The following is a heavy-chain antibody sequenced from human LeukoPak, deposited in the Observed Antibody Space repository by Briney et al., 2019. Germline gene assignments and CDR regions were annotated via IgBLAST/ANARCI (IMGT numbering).Heavy chain of an antibody. CDR2: IWAAGNDD. Sequence: PGGSLRLSCGASGFSFSLYGMHWVRQAPEKGLEWVAFIWAAGNDDFYAESVKGRFTISRDNSKNMVYLQMSSLRAEDTALYYCVGDPPNSGYAFQVWGHGTVVTVSS. CDR1: GFSFSLYG. V-gene: IGHV3-33*01. J-gene: IGHJ3*01. CDR3: VGDPPNSGYAFQV. D-gene: IGHD3-22*01.